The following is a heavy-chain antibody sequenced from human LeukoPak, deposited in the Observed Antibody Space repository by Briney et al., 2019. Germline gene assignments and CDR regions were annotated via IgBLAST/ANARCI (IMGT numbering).Heavy chain of an antibody. Sequence: GGSLRLSCAASGFTFSSYAMHWVRQAPGKGLEWVAVISYDGSNKYYADSVKGRFTISRDNAKNSLYLQMNSLRAEDTAVYYCARRRCSGSSQHFDYWGQGTLVTVSS. D-gene: IGHD1-26*01. J-gene: IGHJ4*02. CDR3: ARRRCSGSSQHFDY. CDR1: GFTFSSYA. V-gene: IGHV3-30*04. CDR2: ISYDGSNK.